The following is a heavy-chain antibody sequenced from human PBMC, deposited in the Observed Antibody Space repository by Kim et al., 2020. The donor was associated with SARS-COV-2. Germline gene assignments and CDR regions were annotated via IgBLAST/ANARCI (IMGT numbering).Heavy chain of an antibody. CDR2: IYYSGST. V-gene: IGHV4-59*13. Sequence: SETLSLTCTVSGGSISSYYWSWIRQPPGKGLEWIGDIYYSGSTNYNPSLKSRVTISVDTSKNQFSLKLSSVTAADTAVYYCARAGESGWFRVISGMDVWGQGTTVTVS. CDR3: ARAGESGWFRVISGMDV. J-gene: IGHJ6*02. CDR1: GGSISSYY. D-gene: IGHD3-10*01.